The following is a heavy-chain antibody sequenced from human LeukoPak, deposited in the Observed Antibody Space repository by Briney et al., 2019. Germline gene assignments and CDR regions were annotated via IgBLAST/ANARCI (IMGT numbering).Heavy chain of an antibody. D-gene: IGHD6-19*01. CDR1: GGSICSYY. CDR2: IYYSGST. Sequence: SETLSLTCTVSGGSICSYYWSWIRQPPGKGLEWIGYIYYSGSTNYNPSLKSRVTISVDTSKNQFSLKLSSVTAADTAVYYCARGTIAVAGPRYNWFDPWGQGTLVTVSS. CDR3: ARGTIAVAGPRYNWFDP. V-gene: IGHV4-59*01. J-gene: IGHJ5*02.